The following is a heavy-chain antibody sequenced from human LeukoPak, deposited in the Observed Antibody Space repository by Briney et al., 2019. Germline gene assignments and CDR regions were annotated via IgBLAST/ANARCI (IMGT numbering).Heavy chain of an antibody. V-gene: IGHV3-23*01. Sequence: GGSLRLSCAASGFTFSNYAMSWVRQAPGKGLEWVSAISGSGGSTYYADSVKGRFTISRDNSKNTLYLQMNSLRAEDTAVYYCAIMHGYYDGSGYWVQWGQGTLVTVSS. CDR3: AIMHGYYDGSGYWVQ. CDR2: ISGSGGST. J-gene: IGHJ1*01. D-gene: IGHD3-22*01. CDR1: GFTFSNYA.